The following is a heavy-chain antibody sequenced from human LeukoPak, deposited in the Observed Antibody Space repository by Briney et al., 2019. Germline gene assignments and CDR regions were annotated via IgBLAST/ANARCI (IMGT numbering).Heavy chain of an antibody. V-gene: IGHV3-23*01. CDR2: VGTSADT. J-gene: IGHJ4*02. Sequence: PGGSLRLSCLASGFTFSSYAMDWVRQAPGQGLRWGSAVGTSADTYYADSVRCRFTISRENSKNTLYLQMDSLRAEDTAVYYCAKDSYYDYVWGSYRYTNQFDYWGQGTLVTVSS. CDR3: AKDSYYDYVWGSYRYTNQFDY. CDR1: GFTFSSYA. D-gene: IGHD3-16*02.